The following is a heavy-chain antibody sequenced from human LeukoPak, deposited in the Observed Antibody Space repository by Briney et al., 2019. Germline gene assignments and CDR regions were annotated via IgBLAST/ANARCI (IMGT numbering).Heavy chain of an antibody. CDR3: SRENGAFSPFGY. CDR2: ISLTGLT. CDR1: GGSFNTYS. J-gene: IGHJ4*02. D-gene: IGHD2-8*01. Sequence: LEPVSLTCGVYGGSFNTYSWTWVRQPPGQGLEWIGEISLTGLTHYNPSLESRVTVSLDKSKNQLSLNLTSVTAADTAVYYCSRENGAFSPFGYWGQGTLVSVLS. V-gene: IGHV4-34*01.